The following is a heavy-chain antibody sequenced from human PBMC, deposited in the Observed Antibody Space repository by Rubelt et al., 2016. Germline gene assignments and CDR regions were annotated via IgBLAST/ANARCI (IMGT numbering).Heavy chain of an antibody. CDR3: ATDLNNYESSEYYPSGY. CDR2: IKSKTDGGTT. D-gene: IGHD3-22*01. V-gene: IGHV3-15*07. Sequence: WVGRIKSKTDGGTTDYAGTVEGRFTISRDDSKNTLYLQVNSLKTEDTAVYYCATDLNNYESSEYYPSGYWGQGTLVTVSS. J-gene: IGHJ4*02.